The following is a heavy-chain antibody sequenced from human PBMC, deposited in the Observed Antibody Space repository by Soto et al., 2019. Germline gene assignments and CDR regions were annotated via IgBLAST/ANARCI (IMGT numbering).Heavy chain of an antibody. J-gene: IGHJ4*02. V-gene: IGHV3-48*01. D-gene: IGHD2-2*01. CDR3: ARDRCSSTSCYESLDY. CDR1: GFTFSRYS. CDR2: ISSSSSTI. Sequence: GGSLRLSCAASGFTFSRYSMNWVRQAPGKGLEWVSYISSSSSTIYYADSVKGRFTISRDNAKNSLYLQMNSLRAEDTAVYYCARDRCSSTSCYESLDYWGQGTLVTVSS.